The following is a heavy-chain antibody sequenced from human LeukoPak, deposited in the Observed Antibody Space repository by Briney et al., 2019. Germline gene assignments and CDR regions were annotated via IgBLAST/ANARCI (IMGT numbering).Heavy chain of an antibody. CDR2: ISGSGGST. Sequence: PGGSLRLSCAASGFTFSSFAMRWVRQASGKGLEWVSAISGSGGSTYYADSVKGRFTISRDNSKNTLYLQMNSLRAEDTAVYYCAKGYYDILTGYWGHFDYWGQGTLATVSS. J-gene: IGHJ4*02. V-gene: IGHV3-23*01. CDR3: AKGYYDILTGYWGHFDY. CDR1: GFTFSSFA. D-gene: IGHD3-9*01.